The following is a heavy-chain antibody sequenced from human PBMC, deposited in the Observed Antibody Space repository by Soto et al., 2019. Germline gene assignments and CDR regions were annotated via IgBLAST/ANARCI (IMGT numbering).Heavy chain of an antibody. Sequence: EVQLVESGGGLVQPGGSLRLSCAASGFTFSGDWMHGVRQGAGKGLVWVSRINMDGSSTNYADSVKGRFTISRDNAKNTLYLQMNSLRVDDTAVYFCARGPRGLYHHDYWGQGALVTVSS. V-gene: IGHV3-74*01. CDR2: INMDGSST. D-gene: IGHD2-2*01. CDR1: GFTFSGDW. J-gene: IGHJ4*02. CDR3: ARGPRGLYHHDY.